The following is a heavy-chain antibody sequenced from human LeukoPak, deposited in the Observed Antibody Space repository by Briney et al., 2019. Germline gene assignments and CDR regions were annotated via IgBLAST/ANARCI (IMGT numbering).Heavy chain of an antibody. J-gene: IGHJ5*02. V-gene: IGHV1-18*01. CDR1: GYTFTSYG. D-gene: IGHD3-22*01. CDR2: ISAYNGNT. Sequence: ASVKVSCKASGYTFTSYGISWVRQAPGQGPEWMGWISAYNGNTNYAQKLQGRVTMTTDTSTSTAYMELRSLRSDDTAVYYCARGYYYDSSGYYLRFDPWGQGTLVTVSS. CDR3: ARGYYYDSSGYYLRFDP.